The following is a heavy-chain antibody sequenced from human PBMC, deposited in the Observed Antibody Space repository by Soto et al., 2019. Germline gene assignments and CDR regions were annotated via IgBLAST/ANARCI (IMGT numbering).Heavy chain of an antibody. CDR2: IYPGDSDT. D-gene: IGHD2-8*02. Sequence: PGESLKISCKGSGYSFTSYWIGWVRQMPGKGLEWMGIIYPGDSDTRYSPSFQGQVTISADKYIRTAYLQWSSLKASDTAMYYCARHRVTGYYYYYGMDVWGQGTTVTVSS. J-gene: IGHJ6*02. CDR3: ARHRVTGYYYYYGMDV. CDR1: GYSFTSYW. V-gene: IGHV5-51*01.